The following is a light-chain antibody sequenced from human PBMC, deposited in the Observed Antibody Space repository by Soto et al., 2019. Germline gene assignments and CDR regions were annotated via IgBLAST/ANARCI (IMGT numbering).Light chain of an antibody. J-gene: IGLJ3*02. Sequence: QSVLTQTASVSGSPGQSITMSCTGTSSDVGGYNFVSWYQQHTGKAPKLIVHEVANRLSGVSGRFSGSKSGNTSFLTISGLHAEYEAVYYCCSHSSSITWMFGGGTKLTVL. CDR3: CSHSSSITWM. CDR2: EVA. CDR1: SSDVGGYNF. V-gene: IGLV2-14*03.